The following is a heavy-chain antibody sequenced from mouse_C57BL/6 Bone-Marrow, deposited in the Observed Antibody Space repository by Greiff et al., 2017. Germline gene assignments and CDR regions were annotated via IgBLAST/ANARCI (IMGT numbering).Heavy chain of an antibody. CDR1: GFNIKDDY. CDR3: SSFDGNYFDF. J-gene: IGHJ2*01. Sequence: EVQLQQSGAELVRPGASVKLSCTASGFNIKDDYIHWVKQRPEQGLEWIGWIDPEIGDTEYASKFKGKATITSDTSSNTASLQLSSLTSEDTAVYYCSSFDGNYFDFWGQGTPLTVAS. V-gene: IGHV14-4*01. D-gene: IGHD2-3*01. CDR2: IDPEIGDT.